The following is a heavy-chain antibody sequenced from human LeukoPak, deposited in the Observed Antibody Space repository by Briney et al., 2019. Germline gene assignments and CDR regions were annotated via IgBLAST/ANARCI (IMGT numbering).Heavy chain of an antibody. CDR2: INPNSGGT. V-gene: IGHV1-2*02. CDR3: ARDRLDSFDY. Sequence: ASVKVSCKASGYTFTSYAMNWVRQAPGQGLEWMGWINPNSGGTNYAQKFQGRVTMTRDTSISTAYMELSRLRSDDTAVYYCARDRLDSFDYWGQGTLVTVSS. CDR1: GYTFTSYA. J-gene: IGHJ4*02. D-gene: IGHD3-22*01.